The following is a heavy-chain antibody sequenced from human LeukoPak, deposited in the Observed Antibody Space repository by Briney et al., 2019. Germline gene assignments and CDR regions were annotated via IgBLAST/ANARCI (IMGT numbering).Heavy chain of an antibody. CDR2: IYHSGST. Sequence: PSQTLSLTCTVSGGSISSGGYYWSWIRQPPGKGLEWIGYIYHSGSTYYNPSLKSRVTISVDRSRNQFSLKLSSVTAADTAVYYCARVGVFSSSNEHVSIIAFDYWGQGTLVTVSS. CDR3: ARVGVFSSSNEHVSIIAFDY. J-gene: IGHJ4*02. CDR1: GGSISSGGYY. D-gene: IGHD6-6*01. V-gene: IGHV4-30-2*01.